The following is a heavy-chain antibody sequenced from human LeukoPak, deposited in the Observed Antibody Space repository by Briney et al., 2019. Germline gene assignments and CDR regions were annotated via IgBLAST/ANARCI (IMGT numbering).Heavy chain of an antibody. CDR3: ARGTDCGEI. Sequence: GRSLRLSCAASGFTFSSYGMHWVRQAPRKGLEWVAVIWYDGSNKYYADSVKGRFTISRDNSKNTLYLQMNSLRAEDTAVYYCARGTDCGEIWGQGTMVTVSS. D-gene: IGHD2-21*01. CDR2: IWYDGSNK. J-gene: IGHJ3*02. V-gene: IGHV3-33*01. CDR1: GFTFSSYG.